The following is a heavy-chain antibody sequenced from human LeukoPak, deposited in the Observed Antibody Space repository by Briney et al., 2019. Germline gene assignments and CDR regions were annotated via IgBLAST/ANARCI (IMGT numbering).Heavy chain of an antibody. D-gene: IGHD3-22*01. CDR2: SGTVGDT. J-gene: IGHJ4*02. CDR1: GFTSSAYD. V-gene: IGHV3-13*04. CDR3: AKGSYYDSSGSFYFDY. Sequence: GVLRLSCAASGFTSSAYDMHWVRQITGGGLEWVSTSGTVGDTFYSDSVKGRFTISRDNSKNTLYVQVNSLGTEDTAAYYSAKGSYYDSSGSFYFDYWGQGTLVTVSS.